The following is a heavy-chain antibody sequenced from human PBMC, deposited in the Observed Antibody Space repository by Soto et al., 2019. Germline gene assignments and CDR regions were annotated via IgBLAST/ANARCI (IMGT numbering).Heavy chain of an antibody. CDR1: GFTFSDYY. CDR2: ISSSGSTI. Sequence: GGSLRLSCAASGFTFSDYYMSWIRQAPGKGLEWVSYISSSGSTIYYADSVKGRFTISRDNAKNSLYLQMNSLRAEDTAVYYCARDFLPRYCCSTCCFHSYYYYYGMAVWGQGTTVTVSS. D-gene: IGHD2-2*01. J-gene: IGHJ6*02. V-gene: IGHV3-11*01. CDR3: ARDFLPRYCCSTCCFHSYYYYYGMAV.